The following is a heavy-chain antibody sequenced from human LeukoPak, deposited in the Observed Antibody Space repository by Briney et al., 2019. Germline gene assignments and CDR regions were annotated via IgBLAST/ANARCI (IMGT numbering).Heavy chain of an antibody. J-gene: IGHJ4*02. CDR1: GFTFSLYG. CDR2: SSYDGSYK. V-gene: IGHV3-30*04. CDR3: ARERPQYGSGSYYSPFDT. D-gene: IGHD3-10*01. Sequence: GGSLRLSCAASGFTFSLYGLHWVRQAPGGGLEWVAFSSYDGSYKDYADSVRGRITISRDNSKNTLYLEMISLRAEDTAVYYCARERPQYGSGSYYSPFDTWGQGTLVTVSS.